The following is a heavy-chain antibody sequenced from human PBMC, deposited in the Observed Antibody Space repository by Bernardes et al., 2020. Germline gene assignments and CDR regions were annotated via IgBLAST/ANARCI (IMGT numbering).Heavy chain of an antibody. J-gene: IGHJ4*02. CDR2: ISGDGSST. CDR3: SRELGGDRYFDN. D-gene: IGHD2-21*01. CDR1: GFTFSSYC. V-gene: IGHV3-74*01. Sequence: GGSLRLSCAASGFTFSSYCMHWVRQAPGMGLVWVSRISGDGSSTNYADSVKGRFTISRDNAKNTLYLQMSSLRAEDTAVYYCSRELGGDRYFDNGGQGTLVTVSS.